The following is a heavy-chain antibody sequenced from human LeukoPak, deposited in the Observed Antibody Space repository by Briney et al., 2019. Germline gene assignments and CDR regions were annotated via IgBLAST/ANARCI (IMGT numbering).Heavy chain of an antibody. D-gene: IGHD5-18*01. Sequence: GGSLRLSCAASGFTFSGYSMNWVRQAPGKGLEWISNISSSGSTIDYADSVKGRFTISRDNAKNSLYLQVNSLRAEDTAVYYCSRLRGYSYGYGDYWGQGTLVTVSS. CDR3: SRLRGYSYGYGDY. J-gene: IGHJ4*02. CDR1: GFTFSGYS. V-gene: IGHV3-48*04. CDR2: ISSSGSTI.